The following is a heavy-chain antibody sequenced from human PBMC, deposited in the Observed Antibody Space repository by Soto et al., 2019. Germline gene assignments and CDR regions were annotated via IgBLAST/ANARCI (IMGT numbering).Heavy chain of an antibody. CDR1: GYTFSTYD. CDR2: ISAYKGNT. J-gene: IGHJ4*02. D-gene: IGHD1-1*01. CDR3: AIYSRPYYWTDGGVGH. V-gene: IGHV1-18*01. Sequence: ASVKVSCKASGYTFSTYDFSWVRQAPGQGLEWMGWISAYKGNTNYAQKFQGRVTMTTDTSTNTAYMEPMSLRSDGTTDYSYAIYSRPYYWTDGGVGHWGRGTLVTVSS.